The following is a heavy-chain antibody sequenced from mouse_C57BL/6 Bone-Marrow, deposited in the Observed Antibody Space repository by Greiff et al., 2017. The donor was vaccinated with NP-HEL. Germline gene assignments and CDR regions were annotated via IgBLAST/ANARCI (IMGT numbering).Heavy chain of an antibody. CDR1: GYTFTSYW. D-gene: IGHD4-1*01. Sequence: GAELVKPGASVKLSCKASGYTFTSYWMHWVKQRPGQGLEWIGMIHPNSGSTNYNEKFKSKATLTVDKSSSTAYMQLSSLTSEDSAVYYCARKLGRDYFDYWGQGTTLTVSS. CDR3: ARKLGRDYFDY. CDR2: IHPNSGST. V-gene: IGHV1-64*01. J-gene: IGHJ2*01.